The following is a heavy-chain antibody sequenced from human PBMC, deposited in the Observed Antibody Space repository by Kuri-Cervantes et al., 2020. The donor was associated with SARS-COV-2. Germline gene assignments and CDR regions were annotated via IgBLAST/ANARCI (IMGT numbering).Heavy chain of an antibody. D-gene: IGHD6-6*01. CDR2: ISSSSSYI. CDR1: GFTFSSYS. Sequence: GESLKISCAASGFTFSSYSMNWVRQAPGKGLEWVSSISSSSSYIYYADSVKGRFTISRDNAKNSLYLQMNSLRAEDTAVYYCAKRTSTGEYSIPSGPLDYWGQGTLVTVSS. J-gene: IGHJ4*02. CDR3: AKRTSTGEYSIPSGPLDY. V-gene: IGHV3-21*04.